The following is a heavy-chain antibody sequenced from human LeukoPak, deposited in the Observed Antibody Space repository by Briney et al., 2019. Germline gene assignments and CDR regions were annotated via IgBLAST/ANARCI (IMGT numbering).Heavy chain of an antibody. Sequence: GGSLRLSCAASGFTFSSYWMHWVRQAPGKGLEWVSVIYSGGSTYYADSVKGRFTISRDISKNTLYLQMNSLRAEDTAVYYCARGPTVQEDLDYWGQGTLVTVSS. CDR3: ARGPTVQEDLDY. J-gene: IGHJ4*02. V-gene: IGHV3-66*01. CDR1: GFTFSSYW. CDR2: IYSGGST.